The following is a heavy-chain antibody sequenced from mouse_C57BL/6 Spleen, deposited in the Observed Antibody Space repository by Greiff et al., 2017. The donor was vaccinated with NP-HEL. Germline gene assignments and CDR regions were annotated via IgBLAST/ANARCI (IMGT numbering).Heavy chain of an antibody. CDR2: IHPNSGST. CDR3: ARSGYSNSWFAY. Sequence: QVQLQQPGAELVKPGASVKLSCKASGYTFTSYWMHWVKQRPGQGLEWIGMIHPNSGSTNYNEKFKSKATLTVDKSSSTAYMRLSSLTSEDSAVYYCARSGYSNSWFAYWGQGTLVTVSA. CDR1: GYTFTSYW. V-gene: IGHV1-64*01. J-gene: IGHJ3*01. D-gene: IGHD2-5*01.